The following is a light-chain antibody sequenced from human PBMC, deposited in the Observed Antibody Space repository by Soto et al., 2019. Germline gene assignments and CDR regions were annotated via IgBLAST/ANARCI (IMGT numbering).Light chain of an antibody. CDR1: QSVSSS. V-gene: IGKV3-15*01. CDR3: QQYNKWPLT. J-gene: IGKJ4*01. CDR2: HAS. Sequence: EIVMTQSPATLSVSPGERATLSCRASQSVSSSLAWYQQKPGQAPRLLIYHASTRATGIPARFSGSGSGTEFTLNISRLQSEDFAVYYCQQYNKWPLTFGGGTKVEIK.